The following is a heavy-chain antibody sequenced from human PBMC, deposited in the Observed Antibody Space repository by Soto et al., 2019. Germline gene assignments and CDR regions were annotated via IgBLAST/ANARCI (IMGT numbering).Heavy chain of an antibody. CDR2: ISYDGSNK. CDR1: GFTFSSYG. V-gene: IGHV3-30*18. CDR3: AKNYAALSQLERFLLGYYYGMDV. D-gene: IGHD1-1*01. Sequence: TGGSLRLSCAASGFTFSSYGMPWVPPAPGKGLEGGAVISYDGSNKYYADTVKGRFTISRDNSKNTLYLQMNSLRAEDTAVYYCAKNYAALSQLERFLLGYYYGMDVWGQGTTVTVSS. J-gene: IGHJ6*02.